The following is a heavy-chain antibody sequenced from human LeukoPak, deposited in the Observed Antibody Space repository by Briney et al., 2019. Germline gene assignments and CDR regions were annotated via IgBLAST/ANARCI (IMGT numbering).Heavy chain of an antibody. J-gene: IGHJ3*02. CDR2: LSASGHST. CDR1: AFTFRNYA. D-gene: IGHD6-19*01. V-gene: IGHV3-23*01. CDR3: AKDLVTSAVALDNDPFDM. Sequence: PGGSLRLSCAASAFTFRNYAMAWVRQAPGKGLEWVSGLSASGHSTYYADSVKGRFIISRDNSKNMLYLLMSSLRAEDTALYYCAKDLVTSAVALDNDPFDMWGQGTKVTVSS.